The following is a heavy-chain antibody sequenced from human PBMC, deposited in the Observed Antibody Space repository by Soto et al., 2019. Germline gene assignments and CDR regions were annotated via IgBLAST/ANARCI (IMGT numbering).Heavy chain of an antibody. J-gene: IGHJ6*02. CDR3: ARDTAARGYYYYGMDV. CDR2: IIPIFGTA. Sequence: QVQLVQSGAEVKKPGSSVKVSCKASGGTFSSYAIRWVRQAPGQGLEWMGGIIPIFGTANYAQKFQGRVTITADKSTSTAYMELSSLRSEDTAVYYCARDTAARGYYYYGMDVWGQGTTVTVSS. V-gene: IGHV1-69*06. CDR1: GGTFSSYA. D-gene: IGHD6-6*01.